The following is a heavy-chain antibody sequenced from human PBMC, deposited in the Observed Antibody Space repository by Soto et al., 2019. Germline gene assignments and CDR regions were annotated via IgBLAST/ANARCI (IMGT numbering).Heavy chain of an antibody. CDR2: IYPGDSDT. CDR1: GYSFTSYW. CDR3: ARRSVSSGYRNLEYFDY. D-gene: IGHD3-22*01. Sequence: GESLKISCKGSGYSFTSYWIGWVRQMPGKGLEWMGIIYPGDSDTRYSPSFQGQVTISADKSISTAYLQWSSLKASDTAMYYCARRSVSSGYRNLEYFDYWGQGTLVTV. V-gene: IGHV5-51*01. J-gene: IGHJ4*02.